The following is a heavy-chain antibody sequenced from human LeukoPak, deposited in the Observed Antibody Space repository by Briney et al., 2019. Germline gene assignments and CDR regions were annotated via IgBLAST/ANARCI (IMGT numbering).Heavy chain of an antibody. CDR3: ARVGQLFFDY. J-gene: IGHJ4*02. CDR2: IKQDGSEK. Sequence: QPGGSLRLSCAASGFTFSNSWMSWIRQAPGQGLEWVANIKQDGSEKYYVDSVKGRFTISRDNARNSLYLQMNSLRAEDTAVYYCARVGQLFFDYWGQGTLVTVSS. D-gene: IGHD1-1*01. V-gene: IGHV3-7*02. CDR1: GFTFSNSW.